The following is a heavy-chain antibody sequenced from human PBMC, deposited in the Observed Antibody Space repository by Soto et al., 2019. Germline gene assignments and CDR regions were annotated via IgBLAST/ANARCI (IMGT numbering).Heavy chain of an antibody. D-gene: IGHD2-2*01. Sequence: QVQLAQSGAEVRKPGSSVKVSCRASGGSFSDFAFSWVRQAPGQGLEWMGGIIPMFAATKYAQRFQGRVTISADASRRTFSWALRGLTSAASPFYYGARGGFVAGPAALSSYADTPIYRLTSGAQGTLVSVSS. V-gene: IGHV1-69*01. J-gene: IGHJ1*01. CDR1: GGSFSDFA. CDR3: ARGGFVAGPAALSSYADTPIYRLTS. CDR2: IIPMFAAT.